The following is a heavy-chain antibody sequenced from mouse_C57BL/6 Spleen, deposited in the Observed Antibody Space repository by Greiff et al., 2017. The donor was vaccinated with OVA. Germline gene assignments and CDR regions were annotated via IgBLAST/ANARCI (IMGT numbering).Heavy chain of an antibody. V-gene: IGHV1-82*01. CDR2: IYPGDGDT. J-gene: IGHJ1*03. Sequence: VQLQQSGPELVKPGASVKISCKASGYAFSSSWMNWVKQRPGKGLEWIGRIYPGDGDTNYNGKFKGKATLTADKSSSTAYMQLSSLTSEDSAVYFCAMGIDYGYFDVWGTGTTVTVSS. CDR3: AMGIDYGYFDV. CDR1: GYAFSSSW.